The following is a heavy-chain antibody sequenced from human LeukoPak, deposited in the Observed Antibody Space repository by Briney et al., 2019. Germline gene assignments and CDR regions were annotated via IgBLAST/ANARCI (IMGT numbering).Heavy chain of an antibody. CDR1: GFTFSSYS. CDR2: ISSSSSYI. J-gene: IGHJ4*02. Sequence: PGGSLRLSCAASGFTFSSYSMNWVRQAPGKGLEWASSISSSSSYIYYADSVKGRFTISRDNAKNSLYLQMNSLRAEDTAVYYCAREDSSGWFNWGQGTLVTVSS. D-gene: IGHD6-19*01. V-gene: IGHV3-21*01. CDR3: AREDSSGWFN.